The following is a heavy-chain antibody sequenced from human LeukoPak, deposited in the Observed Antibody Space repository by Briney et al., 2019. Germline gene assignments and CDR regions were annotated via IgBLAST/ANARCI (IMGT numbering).Heavy chain of an antibody. Sequence: SETLSLTCTVSGGSISSGDYYWSWIRQPPGKGLEWIGYIYYSGSTYYNPSLKSRVTISVDTSKNQFSLKLSSVTAADTAVYYCASSPRQDGLTTDWFDPWGQGTLVTVSS. D-gene: IGHD4-11*01. CDR3: ASSPRQDGLTTDWFDP. CDR1: GGSISSGDYY. J-gene: IGHJ5*02. CDR2: IYYSGST. V-gene: IGHV4-30-4*08.